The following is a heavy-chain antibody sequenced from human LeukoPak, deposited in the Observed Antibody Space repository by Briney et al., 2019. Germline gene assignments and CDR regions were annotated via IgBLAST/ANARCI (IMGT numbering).Heavy chain of an antibody. D-gene: IGHD3-22*01. J-gene: IGHJ3*02. CDR2: MYYGGST. V-gene: IGHV4-59*08. Sequence: SETLSLTCTVSGGSISSYDGSWIRQPPGKGLEWVGYMYYGGSTNYNPALKRRVTISVDTSKNQYSLKQSSVTDADTAVYCWARQVWYYDSSAFDIWGQGTMVTVSS. CDR3: ARQVWYYDSSAFDI. CDR1: GGSISSYD.